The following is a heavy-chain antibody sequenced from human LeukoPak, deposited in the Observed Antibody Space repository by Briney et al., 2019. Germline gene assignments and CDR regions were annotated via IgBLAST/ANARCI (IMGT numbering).Heavy chain of an antibody. V-gene: IGHV4-59*01. Sequence: GSLRLSCAASGFTFSSYAMNWVRQPPGKGLEWIGSMYDGGRTHYNPSHKSRVTISVDTSKNQFSLKLSSVTAADTAVYYCAREPSYGDEVYFDYWGQGTLVTVSS. CDR1: GFTFSSYA. J-gene: IGHJ4*02. CDR3: AREPSYGDEVYFDY. CDR2: MYDGGRT. D-gene: IGHD4-17*01.